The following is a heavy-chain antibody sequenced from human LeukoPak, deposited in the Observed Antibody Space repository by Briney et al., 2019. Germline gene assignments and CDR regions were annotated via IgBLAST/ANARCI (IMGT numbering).Heavy chain of an antibody. CDR1: GFTFDDYA. CDR2: ISWNSGSI. D-gene: IGHD6-19*01. V-gene: IGHV3-9*01. Sequence: GGSLRLSCAASGFTFDDYAMHWVRQAPGKGLEWVSGISWNSGSIGYADSVKGRFTISRDNAKNSLYLQMNSLRAEDTALYYCAKAGAQWLAGGDYYGMDVWGQGTTVTVSS. CDR3: AKAGAQWLAGGDYYGMDV. J-gene: IGHJ6*02.